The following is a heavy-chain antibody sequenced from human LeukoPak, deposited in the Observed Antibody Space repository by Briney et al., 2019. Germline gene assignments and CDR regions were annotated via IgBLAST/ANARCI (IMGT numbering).Heavy chain of an antibody. Sequence: PGGSLRLSCAASGFTFSSYWMSWVRQAPGKGLEWVANIKQDGSEKYYVDSVKGRFTISRDNAKNSLYLQMNSLRAEDTAVYYCARDLLAYCGGDCSRGDYWGQGTLVTVSS. CDR1: GFTFSSYW. J-gene: IGHJ4*02. D-gene: IGHD2-21*02. V-gene: IGHV3-7*01. CDR3: ARDLLAYCGGDCSRGDY. CDR2: IKQDGSEK.